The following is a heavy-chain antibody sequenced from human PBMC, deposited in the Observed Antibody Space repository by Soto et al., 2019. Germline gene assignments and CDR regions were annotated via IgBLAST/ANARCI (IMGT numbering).Heavy chain of an antibody. CDR2: INPDTGGT. J-gene: IGHJ1*01. CDR3: ARERHGSRWSSAESLQY. D-gene: IGHD6-13*01. V-gene: IGHV1-2*02. Sequence: ASVKVSCKASGYAFSEYYIHWLRQAPGQGLEWMGWINPDTGGTHYAQKFQGRVSMTRDTSTTTAYMALRSLTSDDTAVFYCARERHGSRWSSAESLQYWGQGTLVTVSS. CDR1: GYAFSEYY.